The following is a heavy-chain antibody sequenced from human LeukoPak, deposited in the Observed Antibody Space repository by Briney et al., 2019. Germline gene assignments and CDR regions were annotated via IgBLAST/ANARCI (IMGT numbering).Heavy chain of an antibody. V-gene: IGHV1-58*02. CDR2: IVVGSGDT. CDR1: GFTSTTST. Sequence: SVKVSCKASGFTSTTSTMQWVRQARGQRLEWIGWIVVGSGDTNYAEKFQERVTITRDMSTSTVYMELSSLRSDDTAVYYCARGMGGRFQTMIGFDYWGQGTLVTVSS. D-gene: IGHD3-22*01. J-gene: IGHJ4*02. CDR3: ARGMGGRFQTMIGFDY.